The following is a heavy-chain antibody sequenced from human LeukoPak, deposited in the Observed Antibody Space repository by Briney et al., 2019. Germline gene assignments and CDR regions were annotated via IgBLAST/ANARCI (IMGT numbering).Heavy chain of an antibody. CDR1: GYSFTTFY. CDR3: ARDPSGSWQWFDY. V-gene: IGHV1-46*01. J-gene: IGHJ4*02. CDR2: INPNGGGT. Sequence: ASVKVACKASGYSFTTFYMHWVRQAPGQGLEWMGVINPNGGGTAYAQKFQGRVTMTRDTSTSTVYMELSSLKFEDTAMFYCARDPSGSWQWFDYWGQGSLVTASS. D-gene: IGHD1-26*01.